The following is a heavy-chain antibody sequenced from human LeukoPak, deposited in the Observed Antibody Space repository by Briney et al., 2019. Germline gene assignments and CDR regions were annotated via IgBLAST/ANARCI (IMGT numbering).Heavy chain of an antibody. D-gene: IGHD6-6*01. CDR1: GFIFSSYV. J-gene: IGHJ3*02. CDR3: ARDFGPSTAAWGAFDI. Sequence: SGGSLRLSCAASGFIFSSYVMSWVRQAPGKGLEWVSTISGSGGSIYYADSVKGRFTISRDSAKKSLYLQMNSLRAEDTAVYYCARDFGPSTAAWGAFDIWAQGTMVIVSS. V-gene: IGHV3-23*01. CDR2: ISGSGGSI.